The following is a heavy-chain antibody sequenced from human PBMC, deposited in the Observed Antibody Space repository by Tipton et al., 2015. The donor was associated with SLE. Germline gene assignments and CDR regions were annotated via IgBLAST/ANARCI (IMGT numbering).Heavy chain of an antibody. CDR3: ARGNYASESYYRLYMDV. D-gene: IGHD3-10*01. Sequence: GLVKPSETLSLNCTVSGGSISSYYWSWIRQSPRKGLECIGYIYYSGTTYYNPSLKSRVTISIDMSKNQFSLRVSSVTAADTAVYYCARGNYASESYYRLYMDVWGKGTTVTVSS. J-gene: IGHJ6*03. CDR2: IYYSGTT. V-gene: IGHV4-59*12. CDR1: GGSISSYY.